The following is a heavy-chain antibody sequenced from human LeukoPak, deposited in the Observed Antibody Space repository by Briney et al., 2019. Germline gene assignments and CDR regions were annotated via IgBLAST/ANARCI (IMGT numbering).Heavy chain of an antibody. V-gene: IGHV3-23*01. Sequence: GGSLRLSCAASGFTFTTYAMSWVRQAPGKGLEWVSAISGSGGNTYYADSVKGRFTFTISRDNSKNTVYLQVNSLRADDTAVYYCAKGVHCQLPYYFDYWGQGTLVTVSS. CDR1: GFTFTTYA. J-gene: IGHJ4*02. CDR3: AKGVHCQLPYYFDY. CDR2: ISGSGGNT. D-gene: IGHD1-1*01.